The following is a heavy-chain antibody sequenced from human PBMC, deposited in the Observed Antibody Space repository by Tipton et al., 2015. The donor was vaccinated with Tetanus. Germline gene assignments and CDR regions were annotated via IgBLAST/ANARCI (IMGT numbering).Heavy chain of an antibody. J-gene: IGHJ6*01. CDR1: GYTFTGYY. V-gene: IGHV1-2*02. D-gene: IGHD2-15*01. CDR2: IDPNSGGT. CDR3: ARERGGFLYYGMGV. Sequence: QLVQSGAEMKKPGASVKVSCKASGYTFTGYYIYWVRQAPGQGLEWMGWIDPNSGGTVYAQKFQGRVTMTRDTSISTAYMELSSLRSDDTAVYYCARERGGFLYYGMGVWGPGATVPV.